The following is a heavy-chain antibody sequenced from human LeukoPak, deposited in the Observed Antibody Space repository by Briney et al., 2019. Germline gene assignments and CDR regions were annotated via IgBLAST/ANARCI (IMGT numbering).Heavy chain of an antibody. CDR1: GYTFTGYY. J-gene: IGHJ6*03. CDR3: ARVSGIMTTVVPLYYIDV. V-gene: IGHV1-8*02. Sequence: ASVKVSCKASGYTFTGYYIHWVRQAPGQGLEWMGWMNPNSGNTGYAQKFQGRVTMTRNTSISTAYMELSSLRSEDTAVYYCARVSGIMTTVVPLYYIDVWGKGTTVTISS. CDR2: MNPNSGNT. D-gene: IGHD4-23*01.